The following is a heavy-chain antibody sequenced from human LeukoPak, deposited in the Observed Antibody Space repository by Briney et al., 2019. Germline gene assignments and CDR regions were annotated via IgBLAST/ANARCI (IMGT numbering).Heavy chain of an antibody. J-gene: IGHJ4*02. CDR3: ARGFGPTY. D-gene: IGHD3-16*01. CDR1: GFTFPNYE. V-gene: IGHV3-48*03. Sequence: GGSLRLSCAGSGFTFPNYEMHCVCQGPGKGLEWVSYISSSENTIYYRDSVKGRFTTSRDNAKNSRYMQMNRLRAEDTAVYYCARGFGPTYWGQGTLVTVSS. CDR2: ISSSENTI.